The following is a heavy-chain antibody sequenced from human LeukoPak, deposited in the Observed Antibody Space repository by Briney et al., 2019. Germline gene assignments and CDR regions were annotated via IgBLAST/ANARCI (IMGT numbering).Heavy chain of an antibody. V-gene: IGHV2-70*11. J-gene: IGHJ4*02. Sequence: SGPALVKPTQTLTLTCTFSGFSLSTSGMCVSWIRQPPGKALEWLARIDWDDDKYYSTSLKTRLTISKDTSKNQVVLIMTNMDPVDTATYYCARTYGSGSYYVFDYWGQGTLVTVSS. CDR3: ARTYGSGSYYVFDY. CDR2: IDWDDDK. D-gene: IGHD3-10*01. CDR1: GFSLSTSGMC.